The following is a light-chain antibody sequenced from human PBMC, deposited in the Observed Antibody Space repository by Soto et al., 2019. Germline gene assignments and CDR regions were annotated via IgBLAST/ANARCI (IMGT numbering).Light chain of an antibody. CDR3: QQRGNWRT. J-gene: IGKJ5*01. CDR1: QSVSSY. CDR2: DAS. V-gene: IGKV3-11*01. Sequence: IVLTQTPATLSLSPGERDTLSCRASQSVSSYLAWYQQKPCQAPXXLIYDASNRATGIPARFSGSGSGTEFTLTISSLQPEDFAVYYCQQRGNWRTFGQGTRLDIK.